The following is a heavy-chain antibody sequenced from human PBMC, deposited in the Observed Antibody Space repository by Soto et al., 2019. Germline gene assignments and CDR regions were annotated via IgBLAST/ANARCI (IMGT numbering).Heavy chain of an antibody. V-gene: IGHV1-8*01. CDR3: ASGDFWTCYAKRASWFDP. CDR1: GYTFINKD. D-gene: IGHD3-16*01. J-gene: IGHJ5*02. CDR2: MDIKNDFT. Sequence: QVQLVQSGATVKSPGASVKVSCKASGYTFINKDITWVRQAAGQGIEWMGWMDIKNDFTVYAQKFKGRVTMTRDTSIDTAYMELSGLRPEDTAVYCCASGDFWTCYAKRASWFDPWGQGTLVTVSA.